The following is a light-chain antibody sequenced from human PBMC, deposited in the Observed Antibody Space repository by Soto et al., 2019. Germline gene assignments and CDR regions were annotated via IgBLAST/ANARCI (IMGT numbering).Light chain of an antibody. V-gene: IGLV2-14*01. CDR2: EVS. CDR3: TSYTNINYVI. CDR1: NSDIGDYDY. J-gene: IGLJ2*01. Sequence: QSALTQPAAVSGSPGQSITISCAGTNSDIGDYDYVSWYQHHPGKAPRLLIYEVSSRPSGVANRFSASKSGNTASLTISGLQAEDEADYYSTSYTNINYVIFGGGTKVTVL.